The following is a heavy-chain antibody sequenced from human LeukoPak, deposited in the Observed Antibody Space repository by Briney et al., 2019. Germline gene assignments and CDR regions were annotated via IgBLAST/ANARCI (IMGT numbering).Heavy chain of an antibody. CDR2: IYPGDSDT. V-gene: IGHV5-51*01. J-gene: IGHJ4*02. D-gene: IGHD1-26*01. CDR3: ARQGGSSVIDY. Sequence: GESLKISCKGSGYRFTSYWNGWVRQMPGKGLEWMRIIYPGDSDTRYSPSFKGQVTISADKSISTAYLQWSSLKASDTAMYYCARQGGSSVIDYWGQGTLVTVSS. CDR1: GYRFTSYW.